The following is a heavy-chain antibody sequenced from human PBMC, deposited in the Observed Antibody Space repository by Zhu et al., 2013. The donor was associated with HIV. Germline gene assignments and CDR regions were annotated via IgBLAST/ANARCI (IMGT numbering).Heavy chain of an antibody. J-gene: IGHJ5*02. V-gene: IGHV4-30-4*01. CDR2: IYYSGST. CDR1: GGSISSGDYY. CDR3: ARETYIVATENWFDP. Sequence: QVQLQESGPGLVKPSQTLSLTCTVSGGSISSGDYYWSWIRQPPGKGLEWIGYIYYSGSTYYNPSLKSRVTISVDTSKNQFSLKLSSVTAADTAVYYCARETYIVATENWFDPGAREPWSPSPQ. D-gene: IGHD5-12*01.